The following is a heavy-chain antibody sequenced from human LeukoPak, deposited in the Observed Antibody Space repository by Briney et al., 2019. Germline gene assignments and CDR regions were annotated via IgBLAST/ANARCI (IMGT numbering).Heavy chain of an antibody. CDR1: GGSISSSRYY. Sequence: SETLSLTCTVSGGSISSSRYYWGWIRQPPGKGLEWIASITYSGSSYYNPSLKSRVTISVDTSKNQVSLQLSSVTAADTAVYYCVRDDYGDYTRRFDPWGQGTLVTVSS. D-gene: IGHD4-17*01. J-gene: IGHJ5*02. CDR3: VRDDYGDYTRRFDP. CDR2: ITYSGSS. V-gene: IGHV4-39*07.